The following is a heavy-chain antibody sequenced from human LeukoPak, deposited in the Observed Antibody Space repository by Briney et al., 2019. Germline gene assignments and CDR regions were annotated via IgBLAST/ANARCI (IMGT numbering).Heavy chain of an antibody. V-gene: IGHV4-59*08. CDR2: IYYSGST. D-gene: IGHD2-2*01. CDR1: GGSISSYY. CDR3: ARHHSSTRFDAFDI. J-gene: IGHJ3*02. Sequence: SETLSLTCTVSGGSISSYYWSWIRQPPGKGLEWIGYIYYSGSTNYNPSLKSRVTISVDTSKNQFSLKLSSVTAADTAVYYYARHHSSTRFDAFDIWGQGTMVTVSS.